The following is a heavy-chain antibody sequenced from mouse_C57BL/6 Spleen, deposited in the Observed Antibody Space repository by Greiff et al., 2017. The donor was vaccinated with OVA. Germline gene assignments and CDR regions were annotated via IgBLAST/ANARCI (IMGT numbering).Heavy chain of an antibody. CDR3: ARPLTGTRAMDY. J-gene: IGHJ4*01. V-gene: IGHV5-17*01. D-gene: IGHD4-1*01. CDR1: GFTFSDYG. Sequence: EVKLMESGGGLVKPGGSLKLSCAASGFTFSDYGMHWVRQAPEKGLEWVAYISSGSSTIYYADTVKGRFTISRDNAKNTLFLQMTSLRSEDTAMYYCARPLTGTRAMDYWGQGTSVTVSS. CDR2: ISSGSSTI.